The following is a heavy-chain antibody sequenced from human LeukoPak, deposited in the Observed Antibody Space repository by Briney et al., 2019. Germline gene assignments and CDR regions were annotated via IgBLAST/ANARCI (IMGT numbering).Heavy chain of an antibody. D-gene: IGHD3-22*01. CDR2: IYYSGST. CDR1: GGSISSGGYY. J-gene: IGHJ3*02. CDR3: ARGNDSSGYYLRAFDI. V-gene: IGHV4-31*03. Sequence: PSETLSLTCTVSGGSISSGGYYWSWIRQHPGKGLEWIGYIYYSGSTYYNPSLKSRVTISVDTSKNQFSLKLSSVTAADTAVYYCARGNDSSGYYLRAFDIWGQGTMVTVSS.